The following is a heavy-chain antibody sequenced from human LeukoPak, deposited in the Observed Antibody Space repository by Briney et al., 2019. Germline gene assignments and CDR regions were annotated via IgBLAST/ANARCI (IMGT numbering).Heavy chain of an antibody. V-gene: IGHV3-48*01. CDR2: ITSGSSTI. D-gene: IGHD2-21*02. J-gene: IGHJ6*03. CDR3: ARDSEGYCGGDCSPNYYYYYMDV. CDR1: GFTVSSNY. Sequence: GGSLRLSCAASGFTVSSNYMSWVRQAPGKGLEWVSYITSGSSTIYYADSVKGRFTISRDNAKNSLYLQMNSLRAEDTAVYYCARDSEGYCGGDCSPNYYYYYMDVWGKGTTVTVSS.